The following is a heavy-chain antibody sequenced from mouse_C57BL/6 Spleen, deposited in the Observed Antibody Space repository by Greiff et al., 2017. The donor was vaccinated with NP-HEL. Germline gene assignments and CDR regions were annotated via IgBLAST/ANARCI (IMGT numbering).Heavy chain of an antibody. Sequence: EVQLQQSGPELVKPGASVKISCKASGYTFTDYYMNWVKQSHGKSLEWIGDINPNNGGTSYNQKFKGKATLTVDKSSSTAYMELRSLTSEDSAVYYCAKEGGTAQSYFDYWGQGTTLTVSS. V-gene: IGHV1-26*01. CDR2: INPNNGGT. CDR3: AKEGGTAQSYFDY. CDR1: GYTFTDYY. J-gene: IGHJ2*01. D-gene: IGHD3-2*02.